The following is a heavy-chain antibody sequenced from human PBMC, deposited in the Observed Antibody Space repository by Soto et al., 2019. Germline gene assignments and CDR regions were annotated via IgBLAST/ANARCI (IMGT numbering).Heavy chain of an antibody. CDR3: ARAPRVVAAAACPLRENDY. V-gene: IGHV4-34*01. D-gene: IGHD6-13*01. J-gene: IGHJ4*02. Sequence: QVQLQQWGAGLLKPSETLSLTCAVYGGSFSGYYWSWIRQPPGKGLEWIGEINHSGSTNYNPSLKSRVTISVDTSKNQFSLKLSSVTAADTAVYYCARAPRVVAAAACPLRENDYWGQGTLVTVSS. CDR1: GGSFSGYY. CDR2: INHSGST.